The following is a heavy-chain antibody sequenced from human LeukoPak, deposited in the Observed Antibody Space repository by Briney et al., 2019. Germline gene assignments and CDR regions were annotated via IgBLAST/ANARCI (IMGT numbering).Heavy chain of an antibody. CDR3: ARSGYYYFDY. J-gene: IGHJ4*02. V-gene: IGHV3-11*06. D-gene: IGHD2-15*01. Sequence: GGSLRLSCAASGFTFSDYYMSWIRQAPGKGLEWISYFNSKNNVIQYADSVKGRFTISRDNAKNSLYLQMNSLRDEDTAVYYCARSGYYYFDYWGQGALVTVSS. CDR2: FNSKNNVI. CDR1: GFTFSDYY.